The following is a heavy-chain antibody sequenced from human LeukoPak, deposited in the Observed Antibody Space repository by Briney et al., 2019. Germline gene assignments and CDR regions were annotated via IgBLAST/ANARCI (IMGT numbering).Heavy chain of an antibody. CDR2: INPSGGST. CDR3: ARESEGGFYFDY. J-gene: IGHJ4*02. D-gene: IGHD3-16*01. V-gene: IGHV1-46*01. Sequence: ASVKVSCKASGYTFTSYYMHWVRQAPGQGLEWMGIINPSGGSTSYAQKFQGRVTVTRDTSTSTVYMELSSLRSEDTAVYYCARESEGGFYFDYWGQGTLVTVSS. CDR1: GYTFTSYY.